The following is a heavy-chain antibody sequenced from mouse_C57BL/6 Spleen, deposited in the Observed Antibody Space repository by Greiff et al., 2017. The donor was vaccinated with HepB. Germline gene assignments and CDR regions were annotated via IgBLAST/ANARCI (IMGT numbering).Heavy chain of an antibody. D-gene: IGHD3-2*02. Sequence: QVQLQQPGAELVKPGASVKLSCKASGYTFTSYWMQWVKQRPGQGLEWIGEIDPSDSYTNYNQKFKGKATLTVDTSSSTAYMQLSSLTSEDSAVYYCATPSSSGYVWGQGTTLTVSS. V-gene: IGHV1-50*01. CDR2: IDPSDSYT. J-gene: IGHJ2*01. CDR1: GYTFTSYW. CDR3: ATPSSSGYV.